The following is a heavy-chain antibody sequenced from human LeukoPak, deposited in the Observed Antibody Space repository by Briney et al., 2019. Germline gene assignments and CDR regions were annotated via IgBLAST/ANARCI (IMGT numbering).Heavy chain of an antibody. J-gene: IGHJ5*02. Sequence: GGSLRLSCAASGFTFSSYEMNWVRQAPGKGLEWVSYISSSGSTLYYADSVKGRFTIARDNAKNSLYLQLNSLRAEDTAVYYCARGATLPGIAVAGTPKGWFDPWGQATLVTVSS. CDR3: ARGATLPGIAVAGTPKGWFDP. CDR1: GFTFSSYE. V-gene: IGHV3-48*03. CDR2: ISSSGSTL. D-gene: IGHD6-19*01.